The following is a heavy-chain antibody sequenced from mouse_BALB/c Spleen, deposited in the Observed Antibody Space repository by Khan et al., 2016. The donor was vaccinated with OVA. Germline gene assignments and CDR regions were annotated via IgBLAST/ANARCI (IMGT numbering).Heavy chain of an antibody. CDR1: GYTFTSYV. D-gene: IGHD1-1*01. J-gene: IGHJ2*01. V-gene: IGHV1S136*01. Sequence: VQLQQSGPELVKPGASVKMSCKASGYTFTSYVMHWVKQKPGQGLEWIGYINPYNDGTKYNEKFKGKATMTSDKSSSTAYMQLSSLTSEDSAVYYCAIDTTCDYFDYWGQGTTLTVSS. CDR3: AIDTTCDYFDY. CDR2: INPYNDGT.